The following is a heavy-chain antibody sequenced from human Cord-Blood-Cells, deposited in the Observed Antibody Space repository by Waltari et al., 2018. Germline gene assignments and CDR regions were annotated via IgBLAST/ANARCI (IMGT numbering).Heavy chain of an antibody. V-gene: IGHV5-10-1*01. D-gene: IGHD6-6*01. Sequence: GHVTISADKSISTAYLQWSSLKASDTAMYYCARHPEPGSYYFDYWGQGTLVTVSS. J-gene: IGHJ4*02. CDR3: ARHPEPGSYYFDY.